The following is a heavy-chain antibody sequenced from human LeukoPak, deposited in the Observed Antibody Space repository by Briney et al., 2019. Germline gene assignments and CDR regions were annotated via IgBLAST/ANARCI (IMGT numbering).Heavy chain of an antibody. D-gene: IGHD6-13*01. Sequence: GGSLRLSCAAPGFTFSSYAMSWVRQAPGKGLEWVSAISGSGGSTYYADSVKGRFTISRDNSKNTLYLQMNSVRAEDTAVYYCPKDGGAAAGTWPYYYGMDFWAKGPRSPSP. J-gene: IGHJ6*02. CDR3: PKDGGAAAGTWPYYYGMDF. V-gene: IGHV3-23*01. CDR2: ISGSGGST. CDR1: GFTFSSYA.